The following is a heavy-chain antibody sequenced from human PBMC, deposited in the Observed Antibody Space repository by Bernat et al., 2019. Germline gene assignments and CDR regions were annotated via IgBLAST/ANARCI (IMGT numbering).Heavy chain of an antibody. Sequence: QVHLQESGPGLVKPSQILSLTCTVSGGSISSGGYYWSWIRQHPGKGLEWIGYIYYSGSTYYNPSLKSLVTISVDTSKNQFSLKLSSVTAADTAVYYCARASGGDPYCDYWGQGTLVTVSS. D-gene: IGHD2-21*02. J-gene: IGHJ4*02. V-gene: IGHV4-31*01. CDR1: GGSISSGGYY. CDR2: IYYSGST. CDR3: ARASGGDPYCDY.